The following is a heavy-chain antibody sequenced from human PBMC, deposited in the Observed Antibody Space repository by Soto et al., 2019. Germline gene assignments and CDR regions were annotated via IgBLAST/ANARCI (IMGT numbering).Heavy chain of an antibody. CDR2: ISYDGSNK. Sequence: PGGSLRLSCAASGFTFSSYAMHWVRQAPGKGLEWVAVISYDGSNKYYADSVKGRFTISRDNSKNTLYLQMNSLRAEDTAVYYCASGDILTGTALDYWGQGTLVTVSS. V-gene: IGHV3-30-3*01. D-gene: IGHD3-9*01. CDR1: GFTFSSYA. J-gene: IGHJ4*02. CDR3: ASGDILTGTALDY.